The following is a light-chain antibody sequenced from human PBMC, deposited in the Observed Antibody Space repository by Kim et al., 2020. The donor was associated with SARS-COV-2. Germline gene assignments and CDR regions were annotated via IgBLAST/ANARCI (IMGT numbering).Light chain of an antibody. Sequence: GQRVTISCSGGRSNIGSNHVSWYQHFPGTAPKLLIYSNHQRPSGVPDRFSGSKSGTSASLAISGLRSEDEGDYYCAAWDDSLGGRVFGGGTQLTVL. V-gene: IGLV1-47*02. CDR3: AAWDDSLGGRV. CDR2: SNH. J-gene: IGLJ3*02. CDR1: RSNIGSNH.